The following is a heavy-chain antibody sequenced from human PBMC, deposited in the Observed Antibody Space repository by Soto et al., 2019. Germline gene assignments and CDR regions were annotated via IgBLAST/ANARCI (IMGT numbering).Heavy chain of an antibody. D-gene: IGHD3-3*01. Sequence: SVKVCCKASGGTFSSYAISWVRQAPGQGLERMGGIIPIFGTANYAQKFQGRVTITADESTSTAYMELSSLRSEDTAVYYCARVRGDDFWSGYYTHYYYGMDVWGQGTTVTVSS. CDR2: IIPIFGTA. CDR1: GGTFSSYA. J-gene: IGHJ6*02. CDR3: ARVRGDDFWSGYYTHYYYGMDV. V-gene: IGHV1-69*13.